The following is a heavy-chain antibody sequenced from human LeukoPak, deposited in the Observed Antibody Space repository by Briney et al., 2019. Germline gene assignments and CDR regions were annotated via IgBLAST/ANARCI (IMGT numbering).Heavy chain of an antibody. Sequence: GASVTVSCKASGYTFTSYAMNWVRQAPGQGLERMGWINTNTGNPTYAQGFTGRFVFSLDTSVSTAYLQTSSLKAEDTAVYYCAREGANTTTIFGFDYWGQGTLVTVSS. CDR3: AREGANTTTIFGFDY. CDR2: INTNTGNP. J-gene: IGHJ4*02. V-gene: IGHV7-4-1*02. D-gene: IGHD3-3*01. CDR1: GYTFTSYA.